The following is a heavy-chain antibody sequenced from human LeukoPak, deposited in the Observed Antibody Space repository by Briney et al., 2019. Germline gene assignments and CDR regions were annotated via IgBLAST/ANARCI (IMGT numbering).Heavy chain of an antibody. Sequence: GGSLRLSCAASGFTFDDYAMHWVRQAPGKGLEWVSGISWNSGSIGYADSVKGRFTISRDNAKNSLYLQMNSLRAEDTALYYCAKLGDYGDYEYYFDYWGQGTLVTVSS. V-gene: IGHV3-9*01. CDR1: GFTFDDYA. CDR2: ISWNSGSI. D-gene: IGHD4-17*01. J-gene: IGHJ4*02. CDR3: AKLGDYGDYEYYFDY.